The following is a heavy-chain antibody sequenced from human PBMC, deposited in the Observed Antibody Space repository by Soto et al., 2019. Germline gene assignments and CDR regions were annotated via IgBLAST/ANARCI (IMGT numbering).Heavy chain of an antibody. CDR3: AKTGPYDSSGYYYLDAFDI. Sequence: LRLSCAASGFTFSSYAMSWVHQAPGKGLEWVSAIIGSGGSTYYADSVKGRFTISRDNSKNTLYLQMNSLRAEDTAVYYCAKTGPYDSSGYYYLDAFDIWGQGTMVTVSS. CDR2: IIGSGGST. V-gene: IGHV3-23*01. CDR1: GFTFSSYA. D-gene: IGHD3-22*01. J-gene: IGHJ3*02.